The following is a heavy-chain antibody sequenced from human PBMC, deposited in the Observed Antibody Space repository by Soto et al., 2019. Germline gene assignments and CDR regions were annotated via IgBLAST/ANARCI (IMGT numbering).Heavy chain of an antibody. Sequence: SETLSLTCTVSGGSISSSSYYWGWIRQPPGKGLEWIGSIYYSGSTYYNPSLKSRVTISVDTSKNQFSLKLSSVTAAETAVYYCARHSDYYGSGSSPQITLRRLYNWFDPWGQGTLVTVSS. CDR3: ARHSDYYGSGSSPQITLRRLYNWFDP. CDR2: IYYSGST. V-gene: IGHV4-39*01. J-gene: IGHJ5*02. CDR1: GGSISSSSYY. D-gene: IGHD3-10*01.